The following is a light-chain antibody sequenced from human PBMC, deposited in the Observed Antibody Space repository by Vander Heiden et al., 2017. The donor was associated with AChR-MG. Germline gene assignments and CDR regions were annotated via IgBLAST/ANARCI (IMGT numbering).Light chain of an antibody. V-gene: IGKV3-15*01. Sequence: EIVMTQSPATLSVSPGERVTLSCRASQSISTNLVWYHQKPGQAPRILIYGAGSRATGIPARFSGSGSGTEFTLTISSLQSEDNAVYYCQQYNTWPLTFGQGTRLEIK. J-gene: IGKJ5*01. CDR2: GAG. CDR3: QQYNTWPLT. CDR1: QSISTN.